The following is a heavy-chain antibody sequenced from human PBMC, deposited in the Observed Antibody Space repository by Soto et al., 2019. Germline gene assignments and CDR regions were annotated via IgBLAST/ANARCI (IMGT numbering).Heavy chain of an antibody. J-gene: IGHJ4*02. D-gene: IGHD5-18*01. CDR3: ARGGGYSYGYGGGVDY. Sequence: WASVKVSCKASGHTLTSYAMHWVRQAPGQRLEWMGWINAGNGNTKYSQKFQGRVTITRDTSASTAYMELSSLRSEDTAVYYCARGGGYSYGYGGGVDYWGQGTLVIVSS. CDR2: INAGNGNT. V-gene: IGHV1-3*01. CDR1: GHTLTSYA.